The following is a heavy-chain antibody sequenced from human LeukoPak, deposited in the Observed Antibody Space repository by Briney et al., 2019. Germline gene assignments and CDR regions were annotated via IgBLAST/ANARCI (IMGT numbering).Heavy chain of an antibody. J-gene: IGHJ2*01. V-gene: IGHV3-23*01. CDR3: AKDPESRVGAVGYFDL. D-gene: IGHD1-26*01. Sequence: PGGSLRLSCAASEFTFNNYGMTWVRQAPGKGLEWVSTISGSGYSTYYADSVKGRFTISRDNSKNTLYLQMNSLRAEDTAVYYCAKDPESRVGAVGYFDLWGRGTLVTVSS. CDR1: EFTFNNYG. CDR2: ISGSGYST.